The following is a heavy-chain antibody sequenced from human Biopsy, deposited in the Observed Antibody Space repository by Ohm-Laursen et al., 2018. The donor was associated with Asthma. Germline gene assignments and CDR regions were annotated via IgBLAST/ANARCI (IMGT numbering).Heavy chain of an antibody. D-gene: IGHD3-3*01. CDR1: GFTLTTYA. J-gene: IGHJ4*02. Sequence: SLRLSCAASGFTLTTYAIHWVRQAPGKGLEWVAVGGSYYDGGLKYYADSVNGRFTVSRGDSKNTLYLQMNSLRPDDTAVYYCARDVMEWYLPAFDFWGQGTLVTVSS. CDR2: GGSYYDGGLK. V-gene: IGHV3-30-3*01. CDR3: ARDVMEWYLPAFDF.